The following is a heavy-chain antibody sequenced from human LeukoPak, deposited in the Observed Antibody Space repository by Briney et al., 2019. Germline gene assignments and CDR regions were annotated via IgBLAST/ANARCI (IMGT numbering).Heavy chain of an antibody. J-gene: IGHJ4*02. V-gene: IGHV1-3*01. Sequence: ASVKVSCKASGYPLKTYAVHWVRQAPGQRLEWMGWINPDNGNTKYSQKFQGRVTITSDTFASTAYMELSSLRSEDTAVYYCARDPLFSFDGINYFYYFDYWGQGTLVTVSS. CDR3: ARDPLFSFDGINYFYYFDY. D-gene: IGHD3-10*01. CDR2: INPDNGNT. CDR1: GYPLKTYA.